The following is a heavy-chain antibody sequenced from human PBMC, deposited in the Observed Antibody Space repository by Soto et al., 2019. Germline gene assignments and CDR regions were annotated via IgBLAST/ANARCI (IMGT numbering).Heavy chain of an antibody. Sequence: SETLSLTCTVSGGSINNNKYYWVWIRQPPGKGLEWIGSIYYSGTTNYNPSLKSRVTISVDTSKNQFSLKLSSVTAADTAVYYCARGLPASDYWGQGTLVTVSS. CDR1: GGSINNNKYY. V-gene: IGHV4-39*07. D-gene: IGHD2-2*01. CDR3: ARGLPASDY. J-gene: IGHJ4*02. CDR2: IYYSGTT.